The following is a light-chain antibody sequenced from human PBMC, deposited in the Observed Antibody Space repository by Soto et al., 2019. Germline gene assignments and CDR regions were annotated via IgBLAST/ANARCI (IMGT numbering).Light chain of an antibody. J-gene: IGKJ1*01. CDR3: QQYNPYFRT. CDR2: KAS. V-gene: IGKV1-5*03. CDR1: QSINNW. Sequence: IQMTQSPSTLSASVGDRDTITCRASQSINNWLAWYQQKPGKAPNLLIYKASNLESGVPSRFSGSGSGTEFTLTISSLQPDDFATYYCQQYNPYFRTFGQGTTVDIK.